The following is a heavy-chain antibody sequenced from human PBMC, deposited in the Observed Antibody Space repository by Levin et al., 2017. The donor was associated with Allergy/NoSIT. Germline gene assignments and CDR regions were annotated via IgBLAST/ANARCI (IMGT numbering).Heavy chain of an antibody. CDR3: ARAHYGDSFDY. CDR1: GGSISSYY. J-gene: IGHJ4*02. CDR2: IYYSGST. Sequence: SETLSLTCTVSGGSISSYYWSWIRQPPGKGLEWIGYIYYSGSTNYNPSLKSRVTISVDTSKNQFSLKLSSVTAADTAVYYCARAHYGDSFDYWGQGTLVTVSS. V-gene: IGHV4-59*01. D-gene: IGHD4-17*01.